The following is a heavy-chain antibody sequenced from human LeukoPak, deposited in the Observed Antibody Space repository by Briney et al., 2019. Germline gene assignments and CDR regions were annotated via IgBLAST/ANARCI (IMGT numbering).Heavy chain of an antibody. D-gene: IGHD3-22*01. CDR3: ARGDYYDSSGVIDP. CDR2: ISAYNGNT. CDR1: GYTFTSYG. J-gene: IGHJ5*02. Sequence: ASVKVSCKASGYTFTSYGISWVRQAPGQGLEWMGWISAYNGNTNYAQKLQGRVTMTTDASTSTAYMELRSLRSDDTAVYYCARGDYYDSSGVIDPWGQGTLVTVSS. V-gene: IGHV1-18*01.